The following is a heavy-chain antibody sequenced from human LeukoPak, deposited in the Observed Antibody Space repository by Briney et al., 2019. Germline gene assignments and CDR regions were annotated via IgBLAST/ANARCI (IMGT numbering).Heavy chain of an antibody. CDR3: ARAYYDFWSGYYPSYYGMDV. D-gene: IGHD3-3*01. CDR1: GGSFSGYY. CDR2: INHSGST. J-gene: IGHJ6*02. Sequence: SETLSLTCAVYGGSFSGYYWSWIRQPPGKGLEWIGEINHSGSTNYNPSLKSRVTISVDTPKNQFSLKLSSVTAADTAVYYCARAYYDFWSGYYPSYYGMDVWGQGTTVTVSS. V-gene: IGHV4-34*01.